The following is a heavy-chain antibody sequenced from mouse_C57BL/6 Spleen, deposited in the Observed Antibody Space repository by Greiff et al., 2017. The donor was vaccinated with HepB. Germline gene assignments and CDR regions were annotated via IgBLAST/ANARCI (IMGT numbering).Heavy chain of an antibody. CDR3: ARSTVVAHDY. CDR1: GYAFSSSW. J-gene: IGHJ2*01. Sequence: VKLMESGPELVKPGASVKISCKASGYAFSSSWMNWVKQRPGKGLEWIGRIYPGDGDTNYNGKFKGKATLTADKSSSTAYMQLSSLTSEDSAVYFCARSTVVAHDYWGQGTTLTVSS. D-gene: IGHD1-1*01. CDR2: IYPGDGDT. V-gene: IGHV1-82*01.